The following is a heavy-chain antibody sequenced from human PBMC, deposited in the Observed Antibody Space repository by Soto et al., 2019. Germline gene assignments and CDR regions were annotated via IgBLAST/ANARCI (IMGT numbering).Heavy chain of an antibody. Sequence: PGGSLRLSCAASGFTFSSYAMSWVRQAPGKGLEWVSAISGSGGSTYCADSVKGRFTISRDNSKNTLYLQMNSLRAEDTAVYYCAKDRVLYDSSGYSDYWGQGTLVTVSS. CDR1: GFTFSSYA. CDR2: ISGSGGST. J-gene: IGHJ4*02. V-gene: IGHV3-23*01. D-gene: IGHD3-22*01. CDR3: AKDRVLYDSSGYSDY.